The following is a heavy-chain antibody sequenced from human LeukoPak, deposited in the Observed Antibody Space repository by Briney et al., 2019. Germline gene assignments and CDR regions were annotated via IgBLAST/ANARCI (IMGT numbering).Heavy chain of an antibody. CDR3: ARAKYYYGSVSRRSSTYYYYYMDV. J-gene: IGHJ6*03. V-gene: IGHV3-21*01. Sequence: GGSLRLSCAASGFTFSSYRMNWVRQAPGKGLEWVSSLSSRSRYIYYTDSEKGRFTISRDNAKNSLYLQMNSLRAEDTAVYYCARAKYYYGSVSRRSSTYYYYYMDVWGKGTTVTISS. CDR1: GFTFSSYR. CDR2: LSSRSRYI. D-gene: IGHD3-10*01.